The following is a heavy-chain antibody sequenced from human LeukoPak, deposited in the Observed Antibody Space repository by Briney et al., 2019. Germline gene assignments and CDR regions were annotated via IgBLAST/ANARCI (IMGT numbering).Heavy chain of an antibody. CDR1: GYTFTDYY. D-gene: IGHD2-15*01. CDR3: ARDRLRLGYERTNWFDP. V-gene: IGHV1-2*02. CDR2: INPNSGGT. J-gene: IGHJ5*02. Sequence: ASVKVSCKASGYTFTDYYIHWVRQAPGQGLEWMGWINPNSGGTNYAQKFQGRVTMTRDMSISTAYMELSRLRSDDTAVFYCARDRLRLGYERTNWFDPWGQGTLVTLSS.